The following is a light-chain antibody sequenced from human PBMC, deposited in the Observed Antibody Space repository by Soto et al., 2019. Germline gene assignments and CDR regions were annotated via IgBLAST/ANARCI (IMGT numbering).Light chain of an antibody. CDR2: GAS. Sequence: EIVMTQSPATLSVSPGERATLSCRASQSVSSDLAWYQQKPGQAPRLLIYGASTRATGIPARFSGSGSGTEFTLTISSLQSEDFAVYYCQQYNYWPPMYTFCQGTKLEIK. V-gene: IGKV3-15*01. CDR3: QQYNYWPPMYT. CDR1: QSVSSD. J-gene: IGKJ2*01.